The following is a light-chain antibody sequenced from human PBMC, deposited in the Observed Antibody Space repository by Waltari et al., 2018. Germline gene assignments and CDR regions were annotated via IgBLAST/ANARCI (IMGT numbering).Light chain of an antibody. CDR1: QSISSY. J-gene: IGKJ1*01. CDR3: QQSYSHTRT. V-gene: IGKV1-39*01. Sequence: DLQMTQSPSSLYASVGDRVTITCRASQSISSYLNWYQQKPGKAPKLLIYAASSLQSGVPSRFSGSGSGRDFTLSISSLQPEDFATYYCQQSYSHTRTFGQGTKVEIK. CDR2: AAS.